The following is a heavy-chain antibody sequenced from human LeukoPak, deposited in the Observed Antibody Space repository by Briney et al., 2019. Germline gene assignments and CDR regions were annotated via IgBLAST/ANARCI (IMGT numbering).Heavy chain of an antibody. CDR1: GGSVSGYY. J-gene: IGHJ5*02. CDR3: ARDREDDYGDYGWFDP. Sequence: ASETLSLTCVVSGGSVSGYYWGWIRQPPGRGLEWIGYVYYSGSTNYNPSFKSRITISVDTSRNQFSLQLSSVTAADTAVYYCARDREDDYGDYGWFDPWGQGTLITVSS. D-gene: IGHD4-17*01. V-gene: IGHV4-59*02. CDR2: VYYSGST.